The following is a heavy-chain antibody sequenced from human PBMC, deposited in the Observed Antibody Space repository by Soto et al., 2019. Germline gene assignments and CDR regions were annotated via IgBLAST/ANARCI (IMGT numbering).Heavy chain of an antibody. J-gene: IGHJ5*02. Sequence: SETLSLTCTVSGGSVSSGSYYWSWIRQPPGKGLEWIGYIYYSGSTNYNPSLKSRVTISVDTSKNQFSLKLSSVTAADTAVYYCAREASRQWLVRGHWFDPWGQGTLVTVYS. CDR2: IYYSGST. D-gene: IGHD6-19*01. V-gene: IGHV4-61*01. CDR1: GGSVSSGSYY. CDR3: AREASRQWLVRGHWFDP.